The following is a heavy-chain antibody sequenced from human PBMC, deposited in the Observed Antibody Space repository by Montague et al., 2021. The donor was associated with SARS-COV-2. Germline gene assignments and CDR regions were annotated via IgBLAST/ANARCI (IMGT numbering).Heavy chain of an antibody. CDR3: VRDHPYGGPRGAYDI. J-gene: IGHJ3*02. CDR2: GGAV. V-gene: IGHV4-59*01. Sequence: GGAVNYDPSLGSLVTISTDTSKNQLSLKVNSVTAADTAVYYCVRDHPYGGPRGAYDIGGQGTGVTVSS. D-gene: IGHD4-23*01.